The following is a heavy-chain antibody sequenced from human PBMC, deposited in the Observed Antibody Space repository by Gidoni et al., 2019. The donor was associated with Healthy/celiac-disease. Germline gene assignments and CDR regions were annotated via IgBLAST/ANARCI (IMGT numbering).Heavy chain of an antibody. CDR1: GFTFSDYY. D-gene: IGHD6-6*01. J-gene: IGHJ6*03. Sequence: QVQLVESGGGLVKPGGSLRLSCAASGFTFSDYYMSWIRQAPGKGLEWVSYIISSGSTIYYADSVKGRFTISRDNAKNSLYLQMNSLRAEDTAVYYCARVPSSSSYYYYYYYMDVWGKGTTVTVSS. CDR2: IISSGSTI. CDR3: ARVPSSSSYYYYYYYMDV. V-gene: IGHV3-11*01.